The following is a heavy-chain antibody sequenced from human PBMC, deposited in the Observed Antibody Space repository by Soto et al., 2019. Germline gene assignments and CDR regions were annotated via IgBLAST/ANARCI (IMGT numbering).Heavy chain of an antibody. J-gene: IGHJ6*02. Sequence: WIWIRQPPGKGLEWIGCVFSRGGTYYAPSLKSRVTISLDTSKNQFSLRLTSMTTADTAVYYCARMRPTGWHDYYFFGMDLWGQGTTVTVSS. CDR3: ARMRPTGWHDYYFFGMDL. CDR2: VFSRGGT. D-gene: IGHD6-19*01. V-gene: IGHV4-59*01.